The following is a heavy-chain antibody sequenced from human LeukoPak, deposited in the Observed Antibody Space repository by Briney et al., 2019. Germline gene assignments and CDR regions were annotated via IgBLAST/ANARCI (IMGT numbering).Heavy chain of an antibody. V-gene: IGHV3-48*01. CDR3: ARTGLWCRYSGNYAFDY. Sequence: GGSLRLSCAASGFTFSSYNMNWVRQAPGKGLEWVSYISSSSSTIYYADSVKGRFTISRDNAKNSLYLQMNSLRAEDTAVYYCARTGLWCRYSGNYAFDYWGQGTLVTVSS. CDR1: GFTFSSYN. CDR2: ISSSSSTI. D-gene: IGHD1-26*01. J-gene: IGHJ4*02.